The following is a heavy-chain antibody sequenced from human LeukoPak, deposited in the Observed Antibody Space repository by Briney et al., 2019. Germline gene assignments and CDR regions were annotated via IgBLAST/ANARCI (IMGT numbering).Heavy chain of an antibody. V-gene: IGHV3-21*01. J-gene: IGHJ4*02. D-gene: IGHD3-22*01. Sequence: GGSLRLSCAASGFTFSDYTMNWVRQAPGKGLEWVSGINGGGGYTYYADSVKGRYTISRDNAKNSLYLQMNSLRAEDTAVYYCARVYDSSGYSPFDYWGQGTLVTVSS. CDR1: GFTFSDYT. CDR2: INGGGGYT. CDR3: ARVYDSSGYSPFDY.